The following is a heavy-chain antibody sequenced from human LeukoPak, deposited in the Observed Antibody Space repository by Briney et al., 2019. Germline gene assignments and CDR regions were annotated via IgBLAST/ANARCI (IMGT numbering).Heavy chain of an antibody. Sequence: PGGSLRLSCAASGFTFSSYSMNWVSQAPGKGLEWVSSISSSSSYIYYADSVKGRFTISRDNAKNSLYLQMNSLRAEDTAVYYCAELGITMIGGVWGKGTTVTISS. V-gene: IGHV3-21*01. CDR3: AELGITMIGGV. D-gene: IGHD3-10*02. J-gene: IGHJ6*04. CDR1: GFTFSSYS. CDR2: ISSSSSYI.